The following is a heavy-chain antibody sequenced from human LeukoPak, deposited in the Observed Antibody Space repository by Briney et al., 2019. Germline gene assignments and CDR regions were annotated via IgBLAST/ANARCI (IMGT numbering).Heavy chain of an antibody. D-gene: IGHD3-3*01. CDR1: GYTFTSYD. J-gene: IGHJ3*02. V-gene: IGHV1-8*03. CDR2: MNPNSGNT. Sequence: ASVKVSCKASGYTFTSYDINWVRQATGQGLEWMGWMNPNSGNTGYAQKFQGRVTITRNTSISTAYMELSSLRSEDTAVYYCARRHYDFWSGYYTADAFDIWGQGTMVTVSS. CDR3: ARRHYDFWSGYYTADAFDI.